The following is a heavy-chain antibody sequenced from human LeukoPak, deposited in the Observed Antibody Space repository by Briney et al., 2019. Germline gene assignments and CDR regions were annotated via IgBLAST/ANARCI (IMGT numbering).Heavy chain of an antibody. J-gene: IGHJ6*03. D-gene: IGHD3-3*01. CDR1: GGSISDYY. Sequence: SETLSLTCTVSGGSISDYYWSWIRQPPGKGRECIGYVYSGGTSYSPSLKSRVSISVDTSRNQFSLRLSSVTAADTAVYYCARSAAYYDFWTGYYNALYYMDVWGKGIAVTVSS. V-gene: IGHV4-59*01. CDR3: ARSAAYYDFWTGYYNALYYMDV. CDR2: VYSGGT.